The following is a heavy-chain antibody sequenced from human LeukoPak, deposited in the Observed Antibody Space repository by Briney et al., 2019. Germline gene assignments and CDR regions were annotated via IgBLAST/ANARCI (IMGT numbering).Heavy chain of an antibody. Sequence: SETLSLTCTVSGCSISSGEYYWSWIPQPPGKGLEWIVYTYYSGSTYYNPSLKNRVSITVDTSKNQFSQNLSSVTAADTAVYYCTRPYYYDSRIDPWGQGTLVTVSS. CDR1: GCSISSGEYY. D-gene: IGHD3-22*01. CDR3: TRPYYYDSRIDP. V-gene: IGHV4-30-4*01. CDR2: TYYSGST. J-gene: IGHJ5*02.